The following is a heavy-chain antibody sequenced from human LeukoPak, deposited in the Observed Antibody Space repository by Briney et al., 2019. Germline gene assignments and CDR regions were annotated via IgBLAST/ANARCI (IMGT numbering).Heavy chain of an antibody. CDR3: TTDLGMVRGHANYGMDV. D-gene: IGHD3-10*01. CDR2: LKSKTDGGTT. J-gene: IGHJ6*02. Sequence: GGTLTLSCAASGFTFSNAWMSWVRPAPGKGLEWVGSLKSKTDGGTTDYAAPVTGSFTISRDDSKNTLYLQMNSLKTEDTAVYYSTTDLGMVRGHANYGMDVWGQGTTVTVSS. V-gene: IGHV3-15*01. CDR1: GFTFSNAW.